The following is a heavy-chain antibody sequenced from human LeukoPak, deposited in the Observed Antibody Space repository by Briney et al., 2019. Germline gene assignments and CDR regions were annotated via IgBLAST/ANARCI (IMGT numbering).Heavy chain of an antibody. D-gene: IGHD3-16*01. CDR3: ARDFGETSLPNWFDP. Sequence: PAETLSLTCSVSGMSITSRHYWGWIRQPPGKGLEWIGSTSHSDSPYYNPSLESRVTISLDTSRNQFSLKLTSVTAADTAVYYCARDFGETSLPNWFDPWGQGTLVTVSS. V-gene: IGHV4-38-2*02. CDR2: TSHSDSP. J-gene: IGHJ5*02. CDR1: GMSITSRHY.